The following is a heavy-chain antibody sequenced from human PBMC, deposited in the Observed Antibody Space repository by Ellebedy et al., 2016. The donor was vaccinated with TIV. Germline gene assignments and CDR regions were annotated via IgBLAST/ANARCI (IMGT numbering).Heavy chain of an antibody. CDR1: GYTFTSYY. V-gene: IGHV1-18*04. Sequence: ASVKVSCXASGYTFTSYYMHWVRQAPGQGLEWMGWISAYNGNTNYAQKLQGRVTMTTDTSTSTAYMELRSLRSDDTAVYYCARTNYYDSSGFDYWGQGTLVTVSS. D-gene: IGHD3-22*01. CDR2: ISAYNGNT. CDR3: ARTNYYDSSGFDY. J-gene: IGHJ4*02.